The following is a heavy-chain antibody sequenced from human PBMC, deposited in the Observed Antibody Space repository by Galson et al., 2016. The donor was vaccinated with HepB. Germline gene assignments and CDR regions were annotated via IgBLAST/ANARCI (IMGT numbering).Heavy chain of an antibody. J-gene: IGHJ4*02. V-gene: IGHV2-5*02. CDR1: GFSLTTDGVG. CDR2: IYWDGDK. Sequence: PALVKPTQTLTLTCSFSGFSLTTDGVGVSWIRQPPGKALEWLALIYWDGDKRYSPSLKSRLTITKDTSKNQVVLTMTNVDPVYTATYYCAHTQYYGDSGTFDYWGQGTLVTVSS. D-gene: IGHD4-17*01. CDR3: AHTQYYGDSGTFDY.